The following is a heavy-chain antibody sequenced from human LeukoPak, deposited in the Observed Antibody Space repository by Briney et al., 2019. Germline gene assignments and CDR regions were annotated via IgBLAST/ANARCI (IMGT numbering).Heavy chain of an antibody. CDR1: GFTFSTYS. V-gene: IGHV3-21*01. D-gene: IGHD2-2*01. CDR3: ARDQCSSTSCYGPDAFDI. Sequence: PGGSLRLSCAASGFTFSTYSMNWVRQAPGKGLEWVSSISSSSSYIYYADSVKGRFTISRDSAKNSLYLQMNSLRAEDTAVYYCARDQCSSTSCYGPDAFDIWGQGTMVTVSS. J-gene: IGHJ3*02. CDR2: ISSSSSYI.